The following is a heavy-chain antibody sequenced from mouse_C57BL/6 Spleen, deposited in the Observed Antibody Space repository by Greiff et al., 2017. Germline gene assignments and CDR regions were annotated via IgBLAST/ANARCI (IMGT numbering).Heavy chain of an antibody. CDR2: ISYSGST. V-gene: IGHV3-8*01. Sequence: EVKLLESGPGLVKPSQTLSLTCSVTGSSITSAYWNWIRKFPGNKLEYIGHISYSGSTNHTPSLKRRISITRDTSKNQYYLQLNSVTTEDTATYCCARKGNNYYFDYWGQGTTLTVSS. CDR3: ARKGNNYYFDY. J-gene: IGHJ2*01. D-gene: IGHD2-1*01. CDR1: GSSITSAY.